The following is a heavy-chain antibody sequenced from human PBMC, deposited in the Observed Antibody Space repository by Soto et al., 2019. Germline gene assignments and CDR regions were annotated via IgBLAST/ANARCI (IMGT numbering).Heavy chain of an antibody. CDR2: INHSGST. V-gene: IGHV4-30-2*01. CDR1: GGSISRGDFN. J-gene: IGHJ4*02. Sequence: SETMSLTCTVSGGSISRGDFNWTGIRQPPGKGLEWIGEINHSGSTYYNPSLKSRVTISIDRSKNQFSLKLSSVTAADTAVYYCARLPDYWGQGILVTVSS. CDR3: ARLPDY. D-gene: IGHD2-2*01.